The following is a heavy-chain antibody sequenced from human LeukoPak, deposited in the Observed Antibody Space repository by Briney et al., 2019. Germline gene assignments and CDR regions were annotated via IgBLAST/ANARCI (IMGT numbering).Heavy chain of an antibody. CDR2: IIPIFGTA. J-gene: IGHJ6*02. Sequence: SVKVSCKASGGTFSSYAISWVRQAPGQGLEWMGGIIPIFGTANYAQKFQGRVTITADESTSTAYMELSSLRFEDTAVYYCARESPSQNYYYYYGMDVWGQGTTVTVSS. CDR3: ARESPSQNYYYYYGMDV. CDR1: GGTFSSYA. V-gene: IGHV1-69*13.